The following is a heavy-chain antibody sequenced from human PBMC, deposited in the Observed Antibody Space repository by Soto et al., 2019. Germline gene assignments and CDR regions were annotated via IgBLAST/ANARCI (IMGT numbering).Heavy chain of an antibody. J-gene: IGHJ6*02. CDR1: GFTFSSYA. Sequence: QVQLVESGGGVVQPGRSLRLSCAASGFTFSSYAMHWVRQAPGKGLEWVAVISYDGSNKYYADSVKGRFTISRDNSKNTLYLQMNSLRAEDTAVYYCAREGYDSSGYYWLRLLYYGMDVWGQGTTVTVSS. D-gene: IGHD3-22*01. CDR2: ISYDGSNK. V-gene: IGHV3-30-3*01. CDR3: AREGYDSSGYYWLRLLYYGMDV.